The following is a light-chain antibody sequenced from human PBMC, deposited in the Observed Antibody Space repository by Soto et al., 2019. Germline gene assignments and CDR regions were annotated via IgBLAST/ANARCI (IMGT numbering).Light chain of an antibody. CDR2: DVS. Sequence: QSVLTQPRSVSGSPGQSVTISCTGTSSDVGGYNYVSWYQQHPGKAPKLMIYDVSKRPSGVPDRFSGSKSGNTASLTISGLQAEDEVDYYCCSYAGSYTFPYVFGTGTKVTVL. V-gene: IGLV2-11*01. CDR1: SSDVGGYNY. CDR3: CSYAGSYTFPYV. J-gene: IGLJ1*01.